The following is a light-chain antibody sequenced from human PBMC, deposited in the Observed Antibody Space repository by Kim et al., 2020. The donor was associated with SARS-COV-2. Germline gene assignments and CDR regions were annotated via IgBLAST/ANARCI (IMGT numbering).Light chain of an antibody. Sequence: GQKVTISSSGSISNIGNNYVSRYQQLPGTAPKLLIYDNNKRPSGIPDRFSGSKSGTSATLGITGLQTGDEADYYCGTWDSSLSAVVFGGGTKLTVL. V-gene: IGLV1-51*01. CDR3: GTWDSSLSAVV. CDR2: DNN. CDR1: ISNIGNNY. J-gene: IGLJ2*01.